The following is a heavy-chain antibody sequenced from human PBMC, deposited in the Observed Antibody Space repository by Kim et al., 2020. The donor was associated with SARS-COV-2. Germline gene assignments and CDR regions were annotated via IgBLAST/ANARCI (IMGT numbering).Heavy chain of an antibody. CDR3: ARMTTVTLGYYYYYGMDV. J-gene: IGHJ6*02. CDR1: GGSFSGYY. CDR2: INHSGST. D-gene: IGHD4-17*01. V-gene: IGHV4-34*01. Sequence: SETLSLTCAVYGGSFSGYYWSWIRQPPGKGLEWIGEINHSGSTNYNPSLKSRVTISVDTSKNQFSLKLSSVTAADTAVYYCARMTTVTLGYYYYYGMDVWGQGTTVTLSS.